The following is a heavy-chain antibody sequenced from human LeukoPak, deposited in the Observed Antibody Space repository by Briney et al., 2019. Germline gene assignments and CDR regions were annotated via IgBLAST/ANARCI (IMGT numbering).Heavy chain of an antibody. Sequence: GRSLRLSCAASGFTFSSYGMHWVRQAPGKGLEWVAVISYDGSNKYYADSVKGRFTISRDNSKNTLYLQMNSLRAEDTAVYYCAKDFYYYDSSGYYPGYYYYYMDVWGKGTTVTVSS. D-gene: IGHD3-22*01. V-gene: IGHV3-30*18. CDR3: AKDFYYYDSSGYYPGYYYYYMDV. CDR2: ISYDGSNK. CDR1: GFTFSSYG. J-gene: IGHJ6*03.